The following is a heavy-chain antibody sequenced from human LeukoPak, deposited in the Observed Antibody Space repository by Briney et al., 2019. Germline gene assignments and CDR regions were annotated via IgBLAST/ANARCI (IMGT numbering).Heavy chain of an antibody. Sequence: ETSETLSLTCTVSGDSISTSNSYWGWIRQPPGKGLEWIGSIYYSGNTYYNASLKSRVTISVDTSENQFSLRLSSVNAADTAVYYCARDILATSIAAPYYWGQGTLVTVSS. CDR2: IYYSGNT. D-gene: IGHD6-13*01. CDR1: GDSISTSNSY. CDR3: ARDILATSIAAPYY. V-gene: IGHV4-39*07. J-gene: IGHJ4*02.